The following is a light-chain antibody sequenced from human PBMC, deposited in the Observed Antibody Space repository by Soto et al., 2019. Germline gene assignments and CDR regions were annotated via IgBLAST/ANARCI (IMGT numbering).Light chain of an antibody. Sequence: QLVLTQQPSASGTPGQTVTCSCYGRSVNSVENNVNWYLQLPGTAPKLLIYNDDQRPSVVTNRLSGSKPGTSASLAISGLQPEDEADYYCAAWDDSRKRYVFGTGTTVTVL. CDR3: AAWDDSRKRYV. J-gene: IGLJ1*01. V-gene: IGLV1-44*01. CDR2: NDD. CDR1: SVNSVENN.